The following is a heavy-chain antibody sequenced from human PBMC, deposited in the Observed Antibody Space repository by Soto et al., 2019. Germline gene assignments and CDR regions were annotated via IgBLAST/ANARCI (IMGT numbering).Heavy chain of an antibody. CDR3: ARERAGWNYVGWFDP. Sequence: QVQLQESGPGLVKPSETLSLTCTVSGGSISSYYWSWIRQPAGKGLEWIGRIYTSGSTNYNPSLTSRVTMSVDTSKTQFSLKLSSVTAADTDVYYCARERAGWNYVGWFDPWGQGTLVTVSS. CDR2: IYTSGST. J-gene: IGHJ5*02. V-gene: IGHV4-4*07. D-gene: IGHD1-7*01. CDR1: GGSISSYY.